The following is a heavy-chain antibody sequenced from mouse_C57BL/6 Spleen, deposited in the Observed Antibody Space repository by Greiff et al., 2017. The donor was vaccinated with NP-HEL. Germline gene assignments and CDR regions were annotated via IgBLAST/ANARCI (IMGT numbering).Heavy chain of an antibody. Sequence: VQLQQSGAELVRPGSSVKMSCKTSGYTFTSYGITWVKQRPGQGLEWIGSIYIGNGYPEYNEKFKGKANLTSDTSSSTAYMQLSSLTSEDSAIYFGARSYDYDRDYYARDYWGQGTSVTVSS. CDR2: IYIGNGYP. CDR3: ARSYDYDRDYYARDY. CDR1: GYTFTSYG. J-gene: IGHJ4*01. D-gene: IGHD2-4*01. V-gene: IGHV1-58*01.